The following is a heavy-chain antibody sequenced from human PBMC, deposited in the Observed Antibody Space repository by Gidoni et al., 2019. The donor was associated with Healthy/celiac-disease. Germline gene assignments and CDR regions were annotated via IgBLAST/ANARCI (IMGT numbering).Heavy chain of an antibody. CDR3: ARSYGSGSYVLLGAFDI. V-gene: IGHV1-69*02. CDR2: IIPILGIA. CDR1: GGTFSSYT. J-gene: IGHJ3*02. Sequence: QVQLVQSGAEVKKPRSSVKVSCKASGGTFSSYTISWVRQAPGQGLEWMGRIIPILGIANYAQKFQGRVTITADKSTSTAYMELSSLRSEDTAVYYCARSYGSGSYVLLGAFDIWGQGTMVTVSS. D-gene: IGHD3-10*01.